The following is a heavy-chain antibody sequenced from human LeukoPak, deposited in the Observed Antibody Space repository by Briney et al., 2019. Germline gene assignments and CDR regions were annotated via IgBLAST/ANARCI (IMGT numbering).Heavy chain of an antibody. CDR1: GFTFHNHG. Sequence: GGSLRLSCEASGFTFHNHGMSWVRQAQGTGLVWVIDISGSSSKTYYADSVRGRFTGSRDNSKNTLYLQMSSLRVGDTAVYYCGKDSRASVTTFRSRWTDFWGKGTLVTVSS. CDR2: ISGSSSKT. V-gene: IGHV3-23*01. J-gene: IGHJ4*02. D-gene: IGHD4-11*01. CDR3: GKDSRASVTTFRSRWTDF.